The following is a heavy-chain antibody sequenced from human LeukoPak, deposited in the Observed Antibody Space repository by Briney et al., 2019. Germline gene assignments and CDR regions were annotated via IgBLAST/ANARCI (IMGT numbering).Heavy chain of an antibody. CDR3: ASSQIGVRGVILFDY. V-gene: IGHV4-30-4*02. CDR1: GGSISSGDYY. J-gene: IGHJ4*02. Sequence: PSETLSLTCTVSGGSISSGDYYWSWIRQPPGKGLEWIGYIYYSGSTYYNPSPKSRVTISVDTSKNQFSLKLSSVTAADTAVYYCASSQIGVRGVILFDYWGQGTLVTVSS. CDR2: IYYSGST. D-gene: IGHD3-10*01.